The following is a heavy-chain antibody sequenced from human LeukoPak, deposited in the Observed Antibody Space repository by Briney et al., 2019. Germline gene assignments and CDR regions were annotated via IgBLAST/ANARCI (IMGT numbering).Heavy chain of an antibody. J-gene: IGHJ6*02. Sequence: GGSLRLSCAASGFTFSSYAMSWVRQAPGKGLEWVSAISGSGGSTYYADSVKGRFTISRDNSKNTLYLQMNSLRAEDTAVYYCARGQGYYDGLDIWGQGTTVTVSS. CDR3: ARGQGYYDGLDI. CDR1: GFTFSSYA. V-gene: IGHV3-23*01. CDR2: ISGSGGST.